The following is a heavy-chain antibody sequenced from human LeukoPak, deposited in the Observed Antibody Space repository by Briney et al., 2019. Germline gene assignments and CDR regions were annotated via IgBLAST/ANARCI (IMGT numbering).Heavy chain of an antibody. CDR2: VYHSGSS. Sequence: PSETLSLTCTVSGASVSSYFWSWIRQSPEKGLEWIGYVYHSGSSSSNPSLQSRVTISQDTSRNQVSLKMTSATAADTAVYYCAKLLGEEYWGQGTLVTVSS. D-gene: IGHD6-6*01. J-gene: IGHJ4*02. CDR1: GASVSSYF. CDR3: AKLLGEEY. V-gene: IGHV4-59*02.